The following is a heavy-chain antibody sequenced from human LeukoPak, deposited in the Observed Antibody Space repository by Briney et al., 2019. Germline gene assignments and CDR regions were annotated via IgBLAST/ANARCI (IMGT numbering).Heavy chain of an antibody. CDR3: ALPLRDGDFYFDY. V-gene: IGHV3-74*01. CDR1: GFTFSNYW. CDR2: INRDGRST. Sequence: PGGSLRLSCAASGFTFSNYWMHWVRQAPGKGLVWVSRINRDGRSTNYADSVKGRFTISRVNAKNTVFLQMNSLRAEDTAVYYCALPLRDGDFYFDYWGQGTLVTVSS. D-gene: IGHD4-17*01. J-gene: IGHJ4*02.